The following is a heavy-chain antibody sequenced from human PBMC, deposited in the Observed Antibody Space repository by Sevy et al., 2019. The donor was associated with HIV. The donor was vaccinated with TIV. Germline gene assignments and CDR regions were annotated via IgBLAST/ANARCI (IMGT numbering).Heavy chain of an antibody. CDR1: GFTFSDAW. CDR3: ITYPRITTTGTGGFDP. V-gene: IGHV3-15*01. D-gene: IGHD6-13*01. CDR2: FKSKSDGGTV. J-gene: IGHJ5*02. Sequence: GGSLRLSCAASGFTFSDAWMGWVRQAAGKGLECVGHFKSKSDGGTVEHAAPVKGRFTISRDDSKDTLYLQMNSLKTEDTAVYFCITYPRITTTGTGGFDPWGQGTLVTVSS.